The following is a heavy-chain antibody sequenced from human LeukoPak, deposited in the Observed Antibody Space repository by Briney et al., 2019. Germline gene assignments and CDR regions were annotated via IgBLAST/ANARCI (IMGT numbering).Heavy chain of an antibody. CDR1: GGSMSSYY. J-gene: IGHJ3*02. D-gene: IGHD3-22*01. CDR3: ASSKPEYYYDSSESFDI. Sequence: SSETLSLTCTVSGGSMSSYYWSWIRQSPGRGLEWIGYTYYDGTTNYNPSLKSRVTISVDTSKNQFSLKLSSVTAADTAVYYCASSKPEYYYDSSESFDIWGQGTMVTVSS. V-gene: IGHV4-59*08. CDR2: TYYDGTT.